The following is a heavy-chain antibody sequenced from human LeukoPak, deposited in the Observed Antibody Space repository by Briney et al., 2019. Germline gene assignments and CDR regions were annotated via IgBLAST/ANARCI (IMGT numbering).Heavy chain of an antibody. Sequence: GGSLRLSCAAPGFTFSSYGMHWVRQAPGKGLEWVAVISYDGSNKYYADSVKGRFTISRDNSKNTLYLQMNSLRAEDTAVYYCAKGDSSSWYGRYYYYGMDVWGKGTTVTVSS. CDR1: GFTFSSYG. CDR3: AKGDSSSWYGRYYYYGMDV. J-gene: IGHJ6*04. D-gene: IGHD6-13*01. CDR2: ISYDGSNK. V-gene: IGHV3-30*18.